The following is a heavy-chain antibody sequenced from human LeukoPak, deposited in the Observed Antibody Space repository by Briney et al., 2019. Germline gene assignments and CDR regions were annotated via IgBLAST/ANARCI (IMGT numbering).Heavy chain of an antibody. CDR2: INPNSGGT. V-gene: IGHV1-2*04. CDR1: GYTFTGYY. D-gene: IGHD6-13*01. CDR3: ARSSSSNWFDP. Sequence: GASVKVSCKASGYTFTGYYMHWVRQASGQGLEWMGWINPNSGGTNYAQKFQGWVTMTRDTSISTAYMELSRLRSDDTAVYYCARSSSSNWFDPWGQGTLVTVSS. J-gene: IGHJ5*02.